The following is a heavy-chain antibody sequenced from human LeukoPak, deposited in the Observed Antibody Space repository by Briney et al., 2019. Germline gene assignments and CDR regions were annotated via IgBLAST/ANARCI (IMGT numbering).Heavy chain of an antibody. CDR3: ARISGSSPSFDS. CDR1: GVSISSSEW. V-gene: IGHV4-4*02. CDR2: IHRAGRT. D-gene: IGHD1-26*01. Sequence: SGTLSLTCAVSGVSISSSEWWIWVRQPPGQGLEWIGEIHRAGRTRYNPSLKSRVTISVDTSKSQFSLKLSSVTAADTAVYYCARISGSSPSFDSWGQGTLVTVSS. J-gene: IGHJ4*02.